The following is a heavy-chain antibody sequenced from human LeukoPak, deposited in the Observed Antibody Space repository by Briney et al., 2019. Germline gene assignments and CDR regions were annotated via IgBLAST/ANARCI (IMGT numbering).Heavy chain of an antibody. CDR3: ARDYSGDCSSTSCYTGNWFDP. D-gene: IGHD2-2*02. CDR2: ISAYNGNT. CDR1: GYTFTSYG. V-gene: IGHV1-18*01. J-gene: IGHJ5*02. Sequence: GASVKVSCKASGYTFTSYGISWVRRAPGQGLEWMGWISAYNGNTNYAQKLQGRVTMTTDTSTSAAYMELRSLRSDDTAVYYCARDYSGDCSSTSCYTGNWFDPWGQGTLVTVSS.